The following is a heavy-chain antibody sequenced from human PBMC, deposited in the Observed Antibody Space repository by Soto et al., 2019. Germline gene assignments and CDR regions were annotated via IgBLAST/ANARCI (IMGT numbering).Heavy chain of an antibody. CDR1: GFTFSSYG. Sequence: PGGSLRLVCAASGFTFSSYGMHWVRKAPGKGLEWVAVIWYDGSNKYYADSVKGRFTISRDNSKNTLYLQMNSLRAEDTAVYYCARDRLYSSSRAIDYWGQGTLVTVSS. J-gene: IGHJ4*02. CDR2: IWYDGSNK. D-gene: IGHD6-6*01. CDR3: ARDRLYSSSRAIDY. V-gene: IGHV3-33*01.